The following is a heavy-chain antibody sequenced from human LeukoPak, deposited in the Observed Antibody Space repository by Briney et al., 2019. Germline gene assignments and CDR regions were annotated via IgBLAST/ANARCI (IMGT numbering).Heavy chain of an antibody. Sequence: GGSLRLSCAASGFTFSSYWMSWVRQAPGKGLEWVANIKQDGSEKYYVDSVKGRFTISRDNAKNTLDLQMNSLRAEDTAVYYCVRDGGSSEFYFDYWGQGTLVTVSS. J-gene: IGHJ4*02. CDR1: GFTFSSYW. D-gene: IGHD1-26*01. CDR3: VRDGGSSEFYFDY. V-gene: IGHV3-7*01. CDR2: IKQDGSEK.